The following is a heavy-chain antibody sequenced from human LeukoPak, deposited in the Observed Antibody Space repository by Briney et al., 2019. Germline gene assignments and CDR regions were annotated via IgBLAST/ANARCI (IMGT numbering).Heavy chain of an antibody. J-gene: IGHJ4*02. CDR2: MHEDGGEK. Sequence: AGGSLRLSCVVSGFTFSDSSMTWVRQAPGKGPEWVAKMHEDGGEKQYVDSVTGRFTISRDTAKDSLYLQMNSLRAEDTAVYYCARDRGHSGYDLYDYWGQGTLVTVSS. CDR3: ARDRGHSGYDLYDY. V-gene: IGHV3-7*01. D-gene: IGHD5-12*01. CDR1: GFTFSDSS.